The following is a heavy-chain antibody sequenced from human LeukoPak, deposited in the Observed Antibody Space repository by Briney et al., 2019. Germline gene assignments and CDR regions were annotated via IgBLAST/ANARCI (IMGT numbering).Heavy chain of an antibody. CDR1: GFTFSSYA. CDR3: AKVAHYYYGSESYYFFEH. J-gene: IGHJ4*02. CDR2: ISSNGGST. V-gene: IGHV3-64*01. D-gene: IGHD3-10*01. Sequence: GGSLRLSCAASGFTFSSYAMHWVRQAPGKGLEYVSAISSNGGSTYYANSVKGRFTISRDNAKNSLYLQMNSLRVEDTATYYCAKVAHYYYGSESYYFFEHWGQGTPVTASS.